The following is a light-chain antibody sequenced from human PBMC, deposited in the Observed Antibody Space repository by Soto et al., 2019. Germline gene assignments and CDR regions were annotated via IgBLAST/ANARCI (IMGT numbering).Light chain of an antibody. CDR2: DTS. CDR1: QGIGDT. CDR3: QPYNNWPLT. J-gene: IGKJ4*01. Sequence: EVVIRQSPAPPSVSPGEGAPLTCRASQGIGDTLAWYQHKPGQTPRLLIYDTSTRATGVPTRFSGSRSGAEFTLTINSLQSEDFAVYYCQPYNNWPLTFGGGTKVDIK. V-gene: IGKV3-15*01.